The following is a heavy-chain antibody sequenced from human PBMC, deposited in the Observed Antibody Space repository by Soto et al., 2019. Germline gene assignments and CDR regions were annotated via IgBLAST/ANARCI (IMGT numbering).Heavy chain of an antibody. D-gene: IGHD2-15*01. Sequence: VGSLRLSCAASGFTFSSYAMSWVRQAPGKGLEWVSAISGSGGSTYYADSVKGRFTISRDNSKNTLYLQMNSLRAEDTAVYYCAKDGWGFMVAGDNWFDPWGQGTLVTVSS. CDR2: ISGSGGST. V-gene: IGHV3-23*01. CDR3: AKDGWGFMVAGDNWFDP. CDR1: GFTFSSYA. J-gene: IGHJ5*02.